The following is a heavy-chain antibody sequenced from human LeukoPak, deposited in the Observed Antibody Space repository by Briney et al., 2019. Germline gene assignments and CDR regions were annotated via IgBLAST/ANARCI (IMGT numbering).Heavy chain of an antibody. V-gene: IGHV3-30*03. CDR3: ARDPYGDYFDY. Sequence: GGSLRLSCAASGFSFSHYGIHWVRQAPGQGLEWVALVSDDGYNEFYADSVRGRFSISRDNSKNTVYVQMNSLRLEDTAVCYCARDPYGDYFDYWGQGTLVTVSS. J-gene: IGHJ4*02. CDR1: GFSFSHYG. D-gene: IGHD4-17*01. CDR2: VSDDGYNE.